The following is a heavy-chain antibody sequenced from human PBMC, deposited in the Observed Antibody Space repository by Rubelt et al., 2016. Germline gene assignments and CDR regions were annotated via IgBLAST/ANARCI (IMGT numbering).Heavy chain of an antibody. J-gene: IGHJ6*02. CDR3: ARGDYGDTNPYYYYGMDV. Sequence: EVQLVESGGGLVKPGGSLRVSCAASGFTFSSYSMNWVRQAPGKGLEWVSSISSSNSYIYHADSVKGRFTISRDNAKNSLYLQMNSLRAEDTAVYYCARGDYGDTNPYYYYGMDVWGQGTTVIASS. V-gene: IGHV3-21*01. D-gene: IGHD4-17*01. CDR1: GFTFSSYS. CDR2: ISSSNSYI.